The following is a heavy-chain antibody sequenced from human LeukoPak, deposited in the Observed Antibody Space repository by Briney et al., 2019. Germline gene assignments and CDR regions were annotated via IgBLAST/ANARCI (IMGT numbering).Heavy chain of an antibody. D-gene: IGHD6-6*01. CDR3: ARDPIAARPSGTFDY. V-gene: IGHV3-21*01. Sequence: GGSLRLSCAASGFTFSTYWMSWVRQAPGKGLEWVSSISSSSSYIYYADSVKGRFTISRDNAKNSLYLQMNSLRAEDTAVYYCARDPIAARPSGTFDYWGQGTLVTVSS. J-gene: IGHJ4*02. CDR1: GFTFSTYW. CDR2: ISSSSSYI.